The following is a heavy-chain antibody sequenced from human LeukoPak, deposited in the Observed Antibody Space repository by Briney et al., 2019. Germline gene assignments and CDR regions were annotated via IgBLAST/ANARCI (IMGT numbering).Heavy chain of an antibody. CDR2: IYYIGST. CDR3: VRAPGHSSGWYGVVWYFDY. V-gene: IGHV4-61*01. CDR1: VASLSTHTYY. Sequence: SETLSLTCSLSVASLSTHTYYWSLIRPPPGKGLECICYIYYIGSTNYTPSRKSRFIISVDTSTNHCSLKQRSVTAADTAVYYCVRAPGHSSGWYGVVWYFDYWGQGTLVTVCS. J-gene: IGHJ4*02. D-gene: IGHD6-19*01.